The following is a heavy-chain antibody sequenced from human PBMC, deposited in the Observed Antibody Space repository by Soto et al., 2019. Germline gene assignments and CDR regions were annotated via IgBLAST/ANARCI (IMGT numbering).Heavy chain of an antibody. CDR3: AKDGMAPRSNEFHS. Sequence: QVQLVESGGGVVQPGRSLRLSCAASGFTFSSYGMHWVRQAPGKGLEWVAVISYDGSNKYYADSVKGRFTISRDNSKNTRDLQMNSLGAEDTAVYYCAKDGMAPRSNEFHSWGQGTLVTVSS. CDR1: GFTFSSYG. V-gene: IGHV3-30*18. CDR2: ISYDGSNK. J-gene: IGHJ4*02. D-gene: IGHD1-1*01.